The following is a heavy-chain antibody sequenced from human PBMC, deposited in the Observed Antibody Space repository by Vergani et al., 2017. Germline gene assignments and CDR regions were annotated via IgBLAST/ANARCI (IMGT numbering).Heavy chain of an antibody. CDR2: INAGNGNT. J-gene: IGHJ6*02. Sequence: QVQLVQSGAEVKKPGASVKVSCKASGYTFTSYAMHWVRQAPGQRLEWMGWINAGNGNTKYSQKFQGRVTITRDTSASTAYMELGSLRSEDTAVYYCARDQGRLWFGELFYGMDVWGQGTTVTVSS. V-gene: IGHV1-3*01. D-gene: IGHD3-10*01. CDR3: ARDQGRLWFGELFYGMDV. CDR1: GYTFTSYA.